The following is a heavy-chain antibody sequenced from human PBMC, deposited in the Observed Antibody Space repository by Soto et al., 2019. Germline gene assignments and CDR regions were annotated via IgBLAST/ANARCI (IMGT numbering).Heavy chain of an antibody. Sequence: EVQLVESGGGLVKPGGSLRLSCAASGFTFSSYSMNWVRQAPGKGLEWVSSISSSSSYIYYADSVKGRFTISRDNAKNSLYLQMNSLRAEDTAVYYCARDYRKAYDAFDIWGQGTMVTVSS. CDR3: ARDYRKAYDAFDI. D-gene: IGHD3-16*02. J-gene: IGHJ3*02. CDR2: ISSSSSYI. CDR1: GFTFSSYS. V-gene: IGHV3-21*01.